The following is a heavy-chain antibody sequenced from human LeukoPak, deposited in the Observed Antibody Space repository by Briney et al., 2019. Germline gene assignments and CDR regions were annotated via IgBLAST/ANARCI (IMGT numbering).Heavy chain of an antibody. CDR1: GFTFRDAW. V-gene: IGHV3-15*01. CDR2: IKSKTDGGTT. D-gene: IGHD3-22*01. J-gene: IGHJ4*02. CDR3: TTTYYYDSSGYYGLAY. Sequence: GGSLRLSCAASGFTFRDAWVSWVRQAPGKGLEWVGRIKSKTDGGTTDYAAPVKGRFTISRDDSKNTLYLQMNSLKTEDTAVYYCTTTYYYDSSGYYGLAYWGQGTLVTVSS.